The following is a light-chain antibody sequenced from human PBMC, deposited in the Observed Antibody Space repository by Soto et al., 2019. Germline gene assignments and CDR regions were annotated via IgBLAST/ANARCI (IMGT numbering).Light chain of an antibody. Sequence: EIVLTQSPATLSLSAGERATPSCRASQSISSELAWYQQKPGQAPRLLISDASNRATGIPARFSGSGSATDFTLTISTLEPEDSAIYYCQQRSSWPITFGQGTRLEIK. CDR3: QQRSSWPIT. CDR1: QSISSE. V-gene: IGKV3-11*01. CDR2: DAS. J-gene: IGKJ5*01.